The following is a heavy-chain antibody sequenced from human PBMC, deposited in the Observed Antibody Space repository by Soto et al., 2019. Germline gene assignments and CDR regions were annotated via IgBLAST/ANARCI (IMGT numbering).Heavy chain of an antibody. CDR1: GFTFSGYA. Sequence: PGGSLRLSCAASGFTFSGYAMSWVRQAPGKGLERVSAISGSGGSTYYADSVKGRFTISRDNSKNTLYLQMNSLRAEDTAVYYCAKDLVSFLRYFDWLPPSNFDYWGQGTLVTVSS. CDR3: AKDLVSFLRYFDWLPPSNFDY. CDR2: ISGSGGST. J-gene: IGHJ4*02. V-gene: IGHV3-23*01. D-gene: IGHD3-9*01.